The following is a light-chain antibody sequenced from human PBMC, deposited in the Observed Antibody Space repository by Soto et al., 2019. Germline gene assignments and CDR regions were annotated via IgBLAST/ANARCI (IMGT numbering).Light chain of an antibody. Sequence: QSALTQPACVSGSPGQSITISCTGTTRDVGGYNYVSWYQQHPGKTPKLMIYDVTNRPSGVSNRFSGSKSGNTASLTISGLQAEDEADYYCSSYTSSSTPVVFGGGTKLTVL. CDR2: DVT. V-gene: IGLV2-14*03. CDR1: TRDVGGYNY. CDR3: SSYTSSSTPVV. J-gene: IGLJ2*01.